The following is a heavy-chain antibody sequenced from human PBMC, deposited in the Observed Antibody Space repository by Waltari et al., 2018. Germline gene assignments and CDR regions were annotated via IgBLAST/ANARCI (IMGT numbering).Heavy chain of an antibody. CDR2: IWYDGSNK. Sequence: QVQLVESGGGVVQPGRSLRLSCAASGFTFSSYGMHWVRQAPGKGLEWVAVIWYDGSNKYYADSVKGRFTISRDNSKNTLYLQMNSLRAEDTAVYYCARTYSSSWQVDYGGQGTLVTVSS. V-gene: IGHV3-33*01. D-gene: IGHD6-13*01. J-gene: IGHJ4*02. CDR3: ARTYSSSWQVDY. CDR1: GFTFSSYG.